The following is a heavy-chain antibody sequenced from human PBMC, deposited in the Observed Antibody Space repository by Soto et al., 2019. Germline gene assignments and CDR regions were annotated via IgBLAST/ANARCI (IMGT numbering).Heavy chain of an antibody. CDR3: ARESPPADY. J-gene: IGHJ4*02. Sequence: QVQLVQSGAEVKKPWASVKVSLKSSGYTFNSYGISWVREAPGQGLEWMGWISAYNDNTNYAQNLQGRVTMTTDTSTSTAYMELRSLRSDDTAVYYCARESPPADYWGQGTLVTVSS. CDR1: GYTFNSYG. V-gene: IGHV1-18*01. CDR2: ISAYNDNT.